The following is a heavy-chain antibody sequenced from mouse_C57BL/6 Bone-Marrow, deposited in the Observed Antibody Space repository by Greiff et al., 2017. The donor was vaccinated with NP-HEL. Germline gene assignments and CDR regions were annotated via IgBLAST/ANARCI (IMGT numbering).Heavy chain of an antibody. CDR3: AGLRPGS. V-gene: IGHV5-17*01. Sequence: EVQLVESGGGLVKPGGSLKLSCAASGFTFSDYGMHWVRQAPEKGLEWVAYISRGSSTIYYADTVKGRFTISRDNAKNTLFLQMTSLRSEDTAMYYCAGLRPGSWGQGTLVTVSA. J-gene: IGHJ3*01. CDR1: GFTFSDYG. CDR2: ISRGSSTI. D-gene: IGHD2-4*01.